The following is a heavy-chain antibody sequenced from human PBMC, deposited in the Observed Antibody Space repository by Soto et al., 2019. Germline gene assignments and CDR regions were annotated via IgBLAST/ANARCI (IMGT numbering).Heavy chain of an antibody. CDR3: ARDRSITMIVDAVPDAFDI. CDR2: IYYSGST. CDR1: GGSISSGDYY. D-gene: IGHD3-22*01. Sequence: SETLSLTCTVSGGSISSGDYYWSWIRQPPGKGLEWIGYIYYSGSTYYNPSLKSRVTISVDTSKNQFSLKLSSVTAADTAVYYCARDRSITMIVDAVPDAFDIWGQGTMVTVSS. J-gene: IGHJ3*02. V-gene: IGHV4-30-4*02.